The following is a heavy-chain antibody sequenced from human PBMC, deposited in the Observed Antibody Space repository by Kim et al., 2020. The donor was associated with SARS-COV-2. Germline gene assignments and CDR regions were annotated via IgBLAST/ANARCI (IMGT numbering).Heavy chain of an antibody. CDR2: IYYSGST. CDR1: GGSISSYY. Sequence: SETLSLTCTVSGGSISSYYWSWIRQPPGKGLEWIGYIYYSGSTNYNPSLKSRVTISVDTSKNQFSLKLSSVTAADMAVYYCARSPVAYYYDSSGPEVFYYYYGMDVWGQGTTVTVSS. CDR3: ARSPVAYYYDSSGPEVFYYYYGMDV. V-gene: IGHV4-59*01. D-gene: IGHD3-22*01. J-gene: IGHJ6*02.